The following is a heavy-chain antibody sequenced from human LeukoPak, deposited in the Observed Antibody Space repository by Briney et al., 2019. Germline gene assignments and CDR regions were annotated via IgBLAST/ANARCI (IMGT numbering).Heavy chain of an antibody. CDR2: IIPIFGTA. D-gene: IGHD1-26*01. CDR1: GGTFSSYA. J-gene: IGHJ4*02. V-gene: IGHV1-69*13. CDR3: ARDSARPVGATGPAFDY. Sequence: SVKVSCKASGGTFSSYAISWVRQAPGQGLEWMGGIIPIFGTANYAQKFQGRVTITADESTSTAYMELSSLRSDDTAVYYCARDSARPVGATGPAFDYWGQGTLVTVSS.